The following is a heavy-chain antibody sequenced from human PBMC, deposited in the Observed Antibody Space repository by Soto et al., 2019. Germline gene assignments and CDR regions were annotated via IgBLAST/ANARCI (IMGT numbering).Heavy chain of an antibody. CDR3: ARDGSIRVWGFDY. CDR1: GGSISSYY. CDR2: IYYSGST. D-gene: IGHD7-27*01. V-gene: IGHV4-59*01. Sequence: QVQLQESGPGLVKPSETLSLTCTVSGGSISSYYWSWIRQPPGKGLEWIGYIYYSGSTNYNPSLKSRVTISVDTSKNQFSLKLSSVTAADTAVYYCARDGSIRVWGFDYWGQGTLVTVSS. J-gene: IGHJ4*02.